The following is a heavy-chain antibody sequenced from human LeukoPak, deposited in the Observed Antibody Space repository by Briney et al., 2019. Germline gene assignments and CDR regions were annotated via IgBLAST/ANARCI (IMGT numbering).Heavy chain of an antibody. Sequence: ASVKVSCKASGGTFTSYGISWVRQAPGQGLEWMGWISAYNGNTNYAQKLQGRVTMTTDTSTSTAYMKLRSLRSDDTAVYYCARVEGKYYYDSSGYYLYEYFDYWGQGTLVTVSS. J-gene: IGHJ4*02. CDR1: GGTFTSYG. D-gene: IGHD3-22*01. V-gene: IGHV1-18*01. CDR3: ARVEGKYYYDSSGYYLYEYFDY. CDR2: ISAYNGNT.